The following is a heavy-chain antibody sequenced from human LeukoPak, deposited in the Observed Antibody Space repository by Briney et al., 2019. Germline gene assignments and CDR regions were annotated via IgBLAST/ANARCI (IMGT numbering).Heavy chain of an antibody. CDR3: ARGSVQLWLRDTYYYMDV. CDR1: GFTFDDYA. Sequence: GESLRLSCAASGFTFDDYAMNWVRHVPGRGLEWVSGINWNGRITEYADSVKVRFTISRQNTKNSLYLYMNNLGGEDTALYFCARGSVQLWLRDTYYYMDVWGKGTTVTVSS. D-gene: IGHD5-18*01. V-gene: IGHV3-20*04. J-gene: IGHJ6*03. CDR2: INWNGRIT.